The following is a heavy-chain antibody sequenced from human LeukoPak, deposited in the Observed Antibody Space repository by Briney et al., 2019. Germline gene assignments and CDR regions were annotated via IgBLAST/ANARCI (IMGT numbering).Heavy chain of an antibody. V-gene: IGHV4-61*02. Sequence: TLSLTCTVSGGSISSGTYFWSWIRQPAGKGLEWIGRIYTSGSTNYNPSLKSRVTMSVDTSRNQFSLRLSSVTAADTAVYYCASEVPASIDYFQHWGQGTLVTVSS. CDR3: ASEVPASIDYFQH. CDR1: GGSISSGTYF. J-gene: IGHJ1*01. D-gene: IGHD2-2*02. CDR2: IYTSGST.